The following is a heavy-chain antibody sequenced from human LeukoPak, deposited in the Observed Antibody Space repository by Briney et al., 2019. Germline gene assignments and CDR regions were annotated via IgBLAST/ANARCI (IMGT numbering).Heavy chain of an antibody. CDR2: ISGSGGST. Sequence: GGSLRLSCAASGFTFSSYDMHWVRQATGKGLEWVSAISGSGGSTYYADSVKGRFTISRDNSKNTLYLQMKSLRAGDTAVYYCAKSLDFWSGYYLHWGQGTLVTVSS. CDR1: GFTFSSYD. CDR3: AKSLDFWSGYYLH. J-gene: IGHJ4*02. D-gene: IGHD3-3*01. V-gene: IGHV3-23*01.